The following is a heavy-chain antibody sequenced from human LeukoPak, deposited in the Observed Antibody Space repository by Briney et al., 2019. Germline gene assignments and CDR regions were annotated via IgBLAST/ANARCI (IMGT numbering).Heavy chain of an antibody. Sequence: SETLSLTCTVSGGSISSYYWSWIRQPAGKGLEWIGRIYTSGSTNYNPSLKSRVTMSVDTSKNQFSLKLSSVTAADTAVYYCARARINENYYGSVSNWFDPWSQGTLVTVSS. V-gene: IGHV4-4*07. J-gene: IGHJ5*02. CDR1: GGSISSYY. CDR2: IYTSGST. CDR3: ARARINENYYGSVSNWFDP. D-gene: IGHD3-10*01.